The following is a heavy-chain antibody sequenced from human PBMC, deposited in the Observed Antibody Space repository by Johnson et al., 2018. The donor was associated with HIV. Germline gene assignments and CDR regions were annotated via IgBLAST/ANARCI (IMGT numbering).Heavy chain of an antibody. CDR3: ARVMAGSSCYRAFDI. V-gene: IGHV3-20*04. CDR1: GFTFDDYD. D-gene: IGHD3-22*01. J-gene: IGHJ3*02. CDR2: ISWNGGSA. Sequence: VRLVESGGGVVWPGGSLRLSCAASGFTFDDYDMSWVRQAPGKGLEWVSGISWNGGSADYADSVKGRFTTSRDNAKNSLYLQMNSLRAEDTALYYCARVMAGSSCYRAFDIWGQGTMVTVSS.